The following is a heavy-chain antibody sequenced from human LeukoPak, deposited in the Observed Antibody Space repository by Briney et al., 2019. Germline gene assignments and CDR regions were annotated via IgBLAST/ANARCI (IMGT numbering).Heavy chain of an antibody. CDR3: ARGDDILTGYYPAYDY. Sequence: SVKVSCKASGGTFSSYAISWVRQAPGRGLEWMGRIIPIFGIANYAQKFQGRVTITADKSTSTAYMELSSLRSEDTAVYYCARGDDILTGYYPAYDYWGQGTLVTVSS. V-gene: IGHV1-69*04. J-gene: IGHJ4*02. D-gene: IGHD3-9*01. CDR1: GGTFSSYA. CDR2: IIPIFGIA.